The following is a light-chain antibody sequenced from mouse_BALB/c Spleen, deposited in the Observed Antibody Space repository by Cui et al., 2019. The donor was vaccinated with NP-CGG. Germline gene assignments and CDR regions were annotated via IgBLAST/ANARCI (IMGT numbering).Light chain of an antibody. CDR1: TGAVITTNY. CDR3: ALWYSNHWV. V-gene: IGLV1*01. J-gene: IGLJ1*01. Sequence: QAVVTPESALTTSPGETVTLTCRSSTGAVITTNYANWVQEKPDHLFTGLIGGTNNRAPGVPARFSGSLIGDKAALTIIGAQTEDEAIYFCALWYSNHWVFGGGTKLTVL. CDR2: GTN.